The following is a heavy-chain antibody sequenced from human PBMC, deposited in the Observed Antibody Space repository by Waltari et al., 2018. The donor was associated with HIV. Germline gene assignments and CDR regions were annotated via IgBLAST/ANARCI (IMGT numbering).Heavy chain of an antibody. Sequence: QVQLVQSGAEVKKPGASVKVSCKASGYTFIDYYMHWVRQAPGQGLEWMGRINPNSGVTNCAQKFQGRVTMTTDTSITTAYMELSRLRSDDTAVYYCAKVGEISNWYFDLWGRGTLVTVSS. CDR2: INPNSGVT. CDR1: GYTFIDYY. J-gene: IGHJ2*01. D-gene: IGHD2-21*01. CDR3: AKVGEISNWYFDL. V-gene: IGHV1-2*06.